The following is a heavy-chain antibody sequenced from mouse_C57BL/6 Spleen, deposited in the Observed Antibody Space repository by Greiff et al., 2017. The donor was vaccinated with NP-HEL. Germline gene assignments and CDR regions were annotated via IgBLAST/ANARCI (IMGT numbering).Heavy chain of an antibody. CDR2: ISDGGSYT. V-gene: IGHV5-4*01. CDR1: GFTFSSYA. D-gene: IGHD1-1*01. J-gene: IGHJ4*01. Sequence: EVQVVESGGGLVKPGGSLKLSCAASGFTFSSYAMSWVRQTPEKRLEWVATISDGGSYTYYPDNVKGRFTISRDNAKNNLYLQMSHLKSEDTAMYYCARDHSDYCGSRWDYAMDYWGQGTSVTVSS. CDR3: ARDHSDYCGSRWDYAMDY.